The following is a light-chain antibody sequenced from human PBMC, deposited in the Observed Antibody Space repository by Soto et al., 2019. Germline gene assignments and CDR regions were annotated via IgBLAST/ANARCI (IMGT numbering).Light chain of an antibody. CDR1: QNINWY. Sequence: DIQMTPSPSTLSASVVDRVTITCRASQNINWYLAWYQQKPGKAPKLLISEAASLPRGVPSRFSGSGSGTEFTLTISSLQPDDFATYYCQQYNTYWTFGQGTKVDIK. V-gene: IGKV1-5*03. CDR2: EAA. J-gene: IGKJ1*01. CDR3: QQYNTYWT.